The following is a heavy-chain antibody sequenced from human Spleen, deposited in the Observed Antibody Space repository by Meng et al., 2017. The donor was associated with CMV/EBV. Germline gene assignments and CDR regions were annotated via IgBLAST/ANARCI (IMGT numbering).Heavy chain of an antibody. Sequence: GESLKISCKASGYRFTDYWIGWVRQMPGKGLEWMGIIYPADSETTYSPSFQGQVTISADKSISTAYLQWSSLKASDTAMYYCARHGDGYNFVDYWGQGTLVTVSS. D-gene: IGHD5-24*01. CDR3: ARHGDGYNFVDY. CDR1: GYRFTDYW. J-gene: IGHJ4*02. CDR2: IYPADSET. V-gene: IGHV5-51*01.